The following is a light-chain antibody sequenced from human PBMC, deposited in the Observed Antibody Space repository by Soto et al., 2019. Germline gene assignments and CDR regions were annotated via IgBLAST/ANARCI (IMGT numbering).Light chain of an antibody. CDR2: AAS. J-gene: IGKJ5*01. Sequence: DIPFTKCPTLLSASSGDRVVISCRASQAISNFLAWYQQKPGRAPKLLIYAASTLQSGVPSRFSGSGSGTEFTLTISSLQPEDFATYYCQQLKFFPITFGQGTRLEIK. CDR1: QAISNF. V-gene: IGKV1-9*01. CDR3: QQLKFFPIT.